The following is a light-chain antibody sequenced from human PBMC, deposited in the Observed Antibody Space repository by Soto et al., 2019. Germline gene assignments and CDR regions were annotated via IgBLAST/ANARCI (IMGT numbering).Light chain of an antibody. J-gene: IGKJ2*01. CDR2: KAS. V-gene: IGKV1-5*03. CDR3: QQYIRYSPYT. CDR1: QTMSSS. Sequence: DIQMTQFPSTLSASIGDRVTITCRASQTMSSSLAWYQQKPGKAPKLLIYKASNLETGVPSRFSGSGSGTEFALTISSLQPDDFATYYCQQYIRYSPYTFGQGTRLEIK.